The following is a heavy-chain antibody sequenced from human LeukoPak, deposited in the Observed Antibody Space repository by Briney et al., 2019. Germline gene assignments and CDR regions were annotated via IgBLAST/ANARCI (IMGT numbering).Heavy chain of an antibody. J-gene: IGHJ6*02. Sequence: PGGSLRLSCGASGFTFSDYYMSWIRQAPGKALEWVSYISSSGRTIYYVASAKGEFTNTRDNAKNSLYLQKNSLRDENTAEYYCARDLLQHMDVLGQGTTVTVSS. D-gene: IGHD2-15*01. CDR3: ARDLLQHMDV. V-gene: IGHV3-11*01. CDR2: ISSSGRTI. CDR1: GFTFSDYY.